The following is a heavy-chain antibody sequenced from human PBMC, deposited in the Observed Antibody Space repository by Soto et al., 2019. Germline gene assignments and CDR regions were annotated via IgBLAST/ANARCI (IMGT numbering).Heavy chain of an antibody. Sequence: QVQLQQWGAGLLKPSETLSLTCAVYGGSFSGYYWSWIRQPPGKGLEWFGEVNHSGSTTYNSSLQSRVTISVDTASNQFSLRRTSATAADTAVYCCAGTGPTYGFDVWGQGTLVIVSS. J-gene: IGHJ3*01. CDR3: AGTGPTYGFDV. CDR2: VNHSGST. CDR1: GGSFSGYY. D-gene: IGHD2-8*02. V-gene: IGHV4-34*01.